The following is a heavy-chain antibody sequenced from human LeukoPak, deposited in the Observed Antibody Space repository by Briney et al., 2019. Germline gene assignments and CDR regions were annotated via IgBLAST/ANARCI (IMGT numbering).Heavy chain of an antibody. CDR2: LYSDGTT. Sequence: PGGSLRLSCAASGFTVSSHYMNWVRQAPGKGLQWVSVLYSDGTTYYADSVKGRFTISRDNSRSTLYLQMNSLRAEDTAVYYCAIIWWELPDFDYWGQGTLVTVSS. CDR1: GFTVSSHY. CDR3: AIIWWELPDFDY. J-gene: IGHJ4*02. V-gene: IGHV3-66*01. D-gene: IGHD1-26*01.